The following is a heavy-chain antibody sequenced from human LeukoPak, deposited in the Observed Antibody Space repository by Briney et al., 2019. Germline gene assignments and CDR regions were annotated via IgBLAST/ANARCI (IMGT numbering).Heavy chain of an antibody. J-gene: IGHJ4*02. CDR2: ISTTSSTI. V-gene: IGHV3-48*01. CDR1: GFTLSGYS. D-gene: IGHD5-24*01. Sequence: GGSLRLSCAASGFTLSGYSMNWVRQAPGKGLDWISYISTTSSTIYYADSVKGRFTISRDNSKNTLYLQMNSLRAEDTAVYYCAKGRDGFDYWGQGTLVTVSS. CDR3: AKGRDGFDY.